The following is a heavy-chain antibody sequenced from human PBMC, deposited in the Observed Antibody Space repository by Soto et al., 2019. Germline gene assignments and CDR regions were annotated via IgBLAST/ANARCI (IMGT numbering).Heavy chain of an antibody. CDR2: ISAYNGNT. V-gene: IGHV1-18*01. D-gene: IGHD3-10*01. Sequence: GASVKVSCKASGYTFTSYGISWVRQAPGQGLEWMGWISAYNGNTNYAQKLQGRVTMTTDTSTSTAYMELRSLRSDDTAVYYCARVWFGDDNYYYYGIDVLGQGTTVTVS. CDR3: ARVWFGDDNYYYYGIDV. CDR1: GYTFTSYG. J-gene: IGHJ6*02.